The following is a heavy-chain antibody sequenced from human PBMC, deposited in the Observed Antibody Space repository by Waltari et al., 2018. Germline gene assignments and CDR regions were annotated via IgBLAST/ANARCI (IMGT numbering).Heavy chain of an antibody. V-gene: IGHV3-23*01. D-gene: IGHD3-22*01. Sequence: EVQLLESGGGLVQHGGSLRLSCAASGFTFRSYSMSWVRQAPGKGLEWVSAISGSGGSTYYADSVKGRFTISRDNSKNTLYLQMNSLRAEDTAVYYCAKDSSGYLPYFDYWGQGTLVTVSS. J-gene: IGHJ4*02. CDR2: ISGSGGST. CDR3: AKDSSGYLPYFDY. CDR1: GFTFRSYS.